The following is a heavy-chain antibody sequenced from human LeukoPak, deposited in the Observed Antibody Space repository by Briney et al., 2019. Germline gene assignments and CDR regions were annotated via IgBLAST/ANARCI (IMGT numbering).Heavy chain of an antibody. CDR2: IRSKAYGGTT. J-gene: IGHJ5*02. Sequence: GGSLRLSCTASGFTFGDYAMSWVRQAPGKGLEWVGFIRSKAYGGTTEYAASVKGRFTISRDDSKSIAYLQMNSLKTEDTGVYYCTRDGDYDILTGYHNWFDPWGQGTLVTVSS. V-gene: IGHV3-49*04. CDR1: GFTFGDYA. D-gene: IGHD3-9*01. CDR3: TRDGDYDILTGYHNWFDP.